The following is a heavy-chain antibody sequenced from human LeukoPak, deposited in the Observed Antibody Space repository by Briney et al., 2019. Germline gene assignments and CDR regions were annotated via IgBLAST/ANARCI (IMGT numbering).Heavy chain of an antibody. CDR1: GFTFSNYG. Sequence: GGSLRLSCAASGFTFSNYGMNWVRQAPGKGLKWVSYISSTSSTINYADFVKGRFTISRDKNSLYLQMNSLRAEDTAVYYCARGGSSRPDYWGQGTLVTVSS. CDR3: ARGGSSRPDY. CDR2: ISSTSSTI. J-gene: IGHJ4*02. V-gene: IGHV3-48*01.